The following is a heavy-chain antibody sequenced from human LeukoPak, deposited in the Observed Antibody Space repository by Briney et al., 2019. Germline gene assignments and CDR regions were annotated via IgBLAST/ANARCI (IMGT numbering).Heavy chain of an antibody. CDR1: GFTFSSYS. D-gene: IGHD1-1*01. Sequence: SGGSLRLSCAASGFTFSSYSMNWVRQAPGKGLEWVAVIWYDGSDKYYADSVKGRFTISRDNSKNLLYLQMNSLRAEDTAVYYCVRDRGNDYFDYWGQGILVTVSS. CDR3: VRDRGNDYFDY. J-gene: IGHJ4*02. V-gene: IGHV3-33*08. CDR2: IWYDGSDK.